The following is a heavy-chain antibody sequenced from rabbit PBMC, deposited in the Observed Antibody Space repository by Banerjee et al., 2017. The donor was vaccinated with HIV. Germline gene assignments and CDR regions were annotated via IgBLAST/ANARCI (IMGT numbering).Heavy chain of an antibody. V-gene: IGHV1S40*01. J-gene: IGHJ4*01. CDR3: VRDPGVEYYFNL. CDR2: IGTGSSGST. D-gene: IGHD4-1*01. Sequence: QSLEESGGDLVKPGASLTLTCTASGFDFSSSYWICWVRQAPGKGLEWIACIGTGSSGSTDYASWAKGRFTISKTSSTTVTLQMTSLTAADTATYFCVRDPGVEYYFNLWGQGTLVTVS. CDR1: GFDFSSSYW.